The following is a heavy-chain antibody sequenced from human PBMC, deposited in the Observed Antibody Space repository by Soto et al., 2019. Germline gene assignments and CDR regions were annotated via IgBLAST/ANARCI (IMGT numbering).Heavy chain of an antibody. CDR3: AKPLRPYSSGWYLDI. CDR2: ISAYNGNT. CDR1: GYTFTSYG. J-gene: IGHJ3*02. Sequence: ASVKVSCKAPGYTFTSYGISWVRQAPGQGLEWMGWISAYNGNTNYAQKLQGRVTMTTDTSTSTAYMELRSLRSDDTAVYYCAKPLRPYSSGWYLDIWGQGTMVTVSS. D-gene: IGHD6-19*01. V-gene: IGHV1-18*01.